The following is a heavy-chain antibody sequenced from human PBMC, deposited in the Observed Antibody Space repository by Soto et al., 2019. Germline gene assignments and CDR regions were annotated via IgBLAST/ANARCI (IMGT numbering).Heavy chain of an antibody. CDR1: GGSFSGYY. CDR3: ARDSGVVAATIHYYYGMDV. V-gene: IGHV4-34*01. D-gene: IGHD2-15*01. J-gene: IGHJ6*02. Sequence: SETLSLTCAVYGGSFSGYYWSWIRQPPGKGLEWIGEINHSGSTNYNPSLKSRVTISVDTSKNQFSLKLSSVTAADTAVYYCARDSGVVAATIHYYYGMDVWGQGTTVTVSS. CDR2: INHSGST.